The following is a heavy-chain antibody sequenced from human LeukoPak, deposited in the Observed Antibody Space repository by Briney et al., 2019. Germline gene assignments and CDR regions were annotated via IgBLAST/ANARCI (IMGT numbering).Heavy chain of an antibody. V-gene: IGHV4-39*01. CDR1: GGSISSSSYY. J-gene: IGHJ4*02. D-gene: IGHD4-17*01. CDR3: ARVPTVTFFDY. CDR2: IDYSGST. Sequence: SETLSLTCTDSGGSISSSSYYWGWIRQPPGKGLEWIGSIDYSGSTYNNPSLKSRVTISVDTSKNQFSLKLSSVTAADTAVYYCARVPTVTFFDYWGQGTLVTISS.